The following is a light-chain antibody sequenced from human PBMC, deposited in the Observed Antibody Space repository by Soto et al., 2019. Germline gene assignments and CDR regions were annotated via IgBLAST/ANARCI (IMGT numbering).Light chain of an antibody. CDR3: LLYYDSAQEV. V-gene: IGLV7-43*01. Sequence: QTVVTQEPSLTVSPGGTVTLTCASSTGAVTSGHYPNWFQQKPGQAPRALIPSTRNKHSWTPARFSGSLLGGKAALTLSGVQPEDEAEYYCLLYYDSAQEVFGGGTKVTVL. CDR1: TGAVTSGHY. J-gene: IGLJ2*01. CDR2: STR.